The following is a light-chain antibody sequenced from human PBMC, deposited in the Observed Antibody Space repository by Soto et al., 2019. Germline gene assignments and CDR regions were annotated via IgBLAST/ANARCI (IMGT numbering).Light chain of an antibody. CDR3: QHYGRSPIT. Sequence: PGERVTLSCRASQSVSGSYLTWYQQKPGQAPRLLIYGASTRATGIPARFSGSGSATDFTLTISRLEPEDFALYYCQHYGRSPITFGQGTRLEIK. CDR1: QSVSGSY. V-gene: IGKV3-20*01. CDR2: GAS. J-gene: IGKJ5*01.